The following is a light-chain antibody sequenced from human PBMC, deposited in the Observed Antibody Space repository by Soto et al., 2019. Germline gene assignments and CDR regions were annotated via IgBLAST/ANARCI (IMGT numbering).Light chain of an antibody. V-gene: IGKV2-28*01. J-gene: IGKJ2*01. CDR3: MQALQTPYT. CDR2: LGF. CDR1: QSLLHSNGYNY. Sequence: DIVMTQSPLSLPVTPGEPASISCRSSQSLLHSNGYNYLDWYLQKPGQSPQLLIYLGFNRASGVPDRVSGSGAGTDFTLKISRVEAEDVGVYYCMQALQTPYTFGQGTKLEIK.